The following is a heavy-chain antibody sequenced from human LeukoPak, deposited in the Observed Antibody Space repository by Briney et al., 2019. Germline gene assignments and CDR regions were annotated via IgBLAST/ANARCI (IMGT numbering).Heavy chain of an antibody. CDR1: GGSFSVYY. D-gene: IGHD3-22*01. V-gene: IGHV4-34*01. J-gene: IGHJ4*02. CDR2: INHSGST. CDR3: ARGPRYYYDSSGLPDY. Sequence: SETLSLTCAVYGGSFSVYYWSWIRQPPGKGLEWIGEINHSGSTNYNPSLKSRVTISVDTSKNQFSLKLSSVTAADTAVYYCARGPRYYYDSSGLPDYWGQGTLVTVSS.